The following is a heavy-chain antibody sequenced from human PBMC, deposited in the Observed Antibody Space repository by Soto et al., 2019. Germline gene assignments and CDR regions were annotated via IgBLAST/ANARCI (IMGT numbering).Heavy chain of an antibody. CDR3: ARDLGSSGYYLGGIDY. D-gene: IGHD3-22*01. V-gene: IGHV1-3*01. CDR2: INAGNGNT. CDR1: GYTFTSYD. J-gene: IGHJ4*02. Sequence: GASVKVSCKASGYTFTSYDMHWVRQAPGQRLEWMGWINAGNGNTKYSQKFQGRVSITRDTSASTAYMELSSLRSEDTAVYYCARDLGSSGYYLGGIDYWGQGTLVTVSS.